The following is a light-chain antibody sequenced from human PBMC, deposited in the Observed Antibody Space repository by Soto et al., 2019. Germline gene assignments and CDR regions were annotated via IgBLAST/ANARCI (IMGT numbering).Light chain of an antibody. CDR3: QSFDSSLRGWV. CDR2: DNN. Sequence: QSVLTQPPSVSGAPGQTVAISCTGSSSNIGARYDVHWYRQLPGTAPKLLIYDNNNRPSGVPDRFSGSKSGTSASLAISGRQAEDEADYYCQSFDSSLRGWVFGGGTKLTVL. V-gene: IGLV1-40*01. J-gene: IGLJ3*02. CDR1: SSNIGARYD.